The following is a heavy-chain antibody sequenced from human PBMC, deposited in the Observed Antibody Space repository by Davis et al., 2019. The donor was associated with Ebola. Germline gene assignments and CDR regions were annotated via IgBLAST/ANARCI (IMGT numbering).Heavy chain of an antibody. CDR2: IWYDGSNK. V-gene: IGHV3-33*01. J-gene: IGHJ3*02. Sequence: PGGSLTLSCAASGLTFSSYGMHWDRPAPGKGLEWVAVIWYDGSNKYYADSVKGRFTISRDNSKNTLYLQMNSLRAEDTAVYYCARDLNGRNDAFDIWGQGTMVTVSS. CDR3: ARDLNGRNDAFDI. CDR1: GLTFSSYG. D-gene: IGHD1-26*01.